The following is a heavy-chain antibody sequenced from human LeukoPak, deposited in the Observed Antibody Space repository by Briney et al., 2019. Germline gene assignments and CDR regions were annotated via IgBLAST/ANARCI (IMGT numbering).Heavy chain of an antibody. CDR1: GFTFSSYG. V-gene: IGHV3-21*01. J-gene: IGHJ4*02. Sequence: PGGSLRLSCAASGFTFSSYGMHWVRQAPGKGLEWVSSISSSSSYIYYADSVKGRFTISRDNAKNSLYLQMNSLRAEDTAVYYCARASGSYYFDYWGQGTLVTVSS. CDR2: ISSSSSYI. CDR3: ARASGSYYFDY. D-gene: IGHD1-26*01.